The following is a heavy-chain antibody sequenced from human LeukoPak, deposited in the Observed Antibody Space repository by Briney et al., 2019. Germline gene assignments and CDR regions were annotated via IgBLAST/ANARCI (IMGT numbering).Heavy chain of an antibody. J-gene: IGHJ3*02. CDR1: GFTFSSYS. CDR2: ISTSGTTM. CDR3: ARGRGYSYGFDAFDI. V-gene: IGHV3-48*04. Sequence: GGSLRLSCAASGFTFSSYSMNWVRQAPGKGLEWVSYISTSGTTMYYADSVKGRFTISRDNAKNSLYLQMNSLRAEDTAVYYCARGRGYSYGFDAFDIWGQGTMVTVSS. D-gene: IGHD5-18*01.